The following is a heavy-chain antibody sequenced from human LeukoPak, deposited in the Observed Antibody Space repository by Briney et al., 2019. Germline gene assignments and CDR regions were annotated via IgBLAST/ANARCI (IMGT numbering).Heavy chain of an antibody. CDR2: ISSSSSYI. Sequence: PGGSLRLSCAASGFTFSSYSMNWVRQAPGKGLEWVSSISSSSSYIYYADSVKGRFTISRGNAKNSLYLQMNSLRAEDTAVYYCARDPAYCGGDCYLPRDYWGQGTLVTVSS. CDR3: ARDPAYCGGDCYLPRDY. V-gene: IGHV3-21*01. J-gene: IGHJ4*02. CDR1: GFTFSSYS. D-gene: IGHD2-21*02.